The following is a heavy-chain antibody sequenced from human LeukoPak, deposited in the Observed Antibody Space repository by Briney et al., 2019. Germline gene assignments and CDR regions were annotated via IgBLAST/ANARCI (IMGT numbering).Heavy chain of an antibody. CDR2: IYYTGST. J-gene: IGHJ4*02. CDR1: GGSISSYY. D-gene: IGHD3-3*01. V-gene: IGHV4-59*01. CDR3: ARYDFNKFFDY. Sequence: TSETLSLTCTVSGGSISSYYWSWIRQPPGKGLEWIGYIYYTGSTNYNPSLKSRVTMSVDTSKNQFSLKLTSVTAADTAVYYCARYDFNKFFDYWGQGTLVTVSS.